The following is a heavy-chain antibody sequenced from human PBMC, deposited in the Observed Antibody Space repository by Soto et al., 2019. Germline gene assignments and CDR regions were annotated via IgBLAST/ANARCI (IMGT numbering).Heavy chain of an antibody. V-gene: IGHV1-3*01. J-gene: IGHJ4*02. CDR3: AADRDGMTTVDF. CDR2: INAGNGNT. D-gene: IGHD4-17*01. Sequence: ASVKVSCKASGYTFTSYAIHWVRQAPGQRLEWMGWINAGNGNTKYSQKFQGRVTITRDTSASTAYMELSSLRSEDTAMYYCAADRDGMTTVDFWGQGTLVTVSS. CDR1: GYTFTSYA.